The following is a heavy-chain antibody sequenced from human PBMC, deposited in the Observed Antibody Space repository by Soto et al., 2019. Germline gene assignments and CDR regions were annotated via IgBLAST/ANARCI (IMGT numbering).Heavy chain of an antibody. CDR3: ARIPVDTAMIYWLDP. V-gene: IGHV4-61*08. J-gene: IGHJ5*02. CDR2: IYYSGST. CDR1: GGSLSSGDYY. Sequence: SETLSLTCSVSGGSLSSGDYYWSWIRQSPGKGLERIGHIYYSGSTNYNPSLRSRVTISVDTSKNVFSLKLSSVTAADTAVYYCARIPVDTAMIYWLDPWGQGTLVTVSS. D-gene: IGHD5-18*01.